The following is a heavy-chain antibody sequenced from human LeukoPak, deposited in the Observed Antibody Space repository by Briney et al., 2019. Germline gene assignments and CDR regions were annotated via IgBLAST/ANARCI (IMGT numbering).Heavy chain of an antibody. CDR1: GGSISSSSYY. D-gene: IGHD3-22*01. J-gene: IGHJ4*02. V-gene: IGHV4-39*01. CDR2: LYYSGST. CDR3: ARRSYYDSSAIFDY. Sequence: PSETLSLTCTVSGGSISSSSYYRDWIRQPPGKGLEWIGSLYYSGSTYYNPSLKSRVTISVDTSKNQFSLKLSSVTAADTAVFYCARRSYYDSSAIFDYWGQGTLVTVSS.